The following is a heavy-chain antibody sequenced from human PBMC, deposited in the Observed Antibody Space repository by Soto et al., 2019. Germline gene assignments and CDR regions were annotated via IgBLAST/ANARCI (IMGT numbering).Heavy chain of an antibody. CDR2: INHSGST. CDR1: GGSFSGYY. D-gene: IGHD1-7*01. CDR3: ARRRGTRVRYNWFDP. J-gene: IGHJ5*02. Sequence: SETLSLTCAVYGGSFSGYYWSWIRQPPGKGLEWIGEINHSGSTNYNPSLKSRVTISVDTSKNQFSLKLSSVTAADTAVYYCARRRGTRVRYNWFDPWGQGTLVTVSS. V-gene: IGHV4-34*01.